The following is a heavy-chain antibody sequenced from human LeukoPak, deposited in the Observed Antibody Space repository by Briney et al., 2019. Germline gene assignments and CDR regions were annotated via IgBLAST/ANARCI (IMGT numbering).Heavy chain of an antibody. CDR2: ISGSGGST. V-gene: IGHV3-23*01. CDR1: GFTFSSYA. Sequence: PGGSLRLSCAASGFTFSSYAMSWVRQVPGKGLEWASAISGSGGSTFYADSVKGRFTISRDNSKNTLYLQMNSLRAEDTAVYYCAKGSFGMDVWGQGTTVTVSS. CDR3: AKGSFGMDV. J-gene: IGHJ6*02.